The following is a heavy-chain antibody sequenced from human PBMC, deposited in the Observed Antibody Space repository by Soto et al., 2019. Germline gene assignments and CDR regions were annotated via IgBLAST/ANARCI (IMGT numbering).Heavy chain of an antibody. V-gene: IGHV1-18*01. CDR1: GYTFTSYG. CDR3: ARNDYGDYDDALDI. Sequence: QVQLVQSGAEVKKPGASVKVSCKSSGYTFTSYGISWVRQAPGQGREWMGWISAYNGNTNYAQKVQGRVTMTTDPSTITAYMELRSLRSDDTAVDYGARNDYGDYDDALDIWVQETMVTVSS. D-gene: IGHD4-17*01. CDR2: ISAYNGNT. J-gene: IGHJ3*02.